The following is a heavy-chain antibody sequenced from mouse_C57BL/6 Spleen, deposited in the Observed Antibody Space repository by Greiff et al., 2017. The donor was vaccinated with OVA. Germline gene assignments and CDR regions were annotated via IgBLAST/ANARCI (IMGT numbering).Heavy chain of an antibody. CDR2: ISSGGDYI. V-gene: IGHV5-9-1*02. CDR3: TRDHDCPYAMDY. D-gene: IGHD2-4*01. CDR1: GFTFSSYA. Sequence: EVQLQESGEGLVKPGGSLKLSCAASGFTFSSYAMSWVRQTPEKRLEWVAYISSGGDYIYYADTVKGRFTISRDNARNTLYLQMSSLKSEDTAMYYCTRDHDCPYAMDYWGQGTSVTVSS. J-gene: IGHJ4*01.